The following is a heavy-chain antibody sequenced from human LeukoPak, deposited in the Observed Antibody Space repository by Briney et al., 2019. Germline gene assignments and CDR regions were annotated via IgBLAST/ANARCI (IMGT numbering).Heavy chain of an antibody. V-gene: IGHV4-39*07. Sequence: SETLSLTCTVSGGSINSSSYYWGWIRQPPGKGLEWIGTIYDSENTYYTPSLTYYTPSLKSRVTISMDTSKNQFSLKLSSVTAADTAVYYCARGEWELLFGYWGQGTLVTVSS. D-gene: IGHD1-26*01. CDR2: IYDSENTYYTPSLT. CDR1: GGSINSSSYY. J-gene: IGHJ4*02. CDR3: ARGEWELLFGY.